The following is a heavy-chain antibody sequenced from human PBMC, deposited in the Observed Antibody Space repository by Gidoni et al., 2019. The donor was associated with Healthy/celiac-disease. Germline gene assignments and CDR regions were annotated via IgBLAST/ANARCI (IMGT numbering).Heavy chain of an antibody. J-gene: IGHJ4*02. CDR1: GFTFSSYG. V-gene: IGHV3-30*18. CDR3: AKDNQPLPSDY. CDR2: ISYDGSNK. D-gene: IGHD2-2*01. Sequence: QVQLVESGGGVVQPGRSLRLSCAASGFTFSSYGMHWVRQAPGKGLEWVAVISYDGSNKYYADSVKGRFTISRDNSKNTLYLQMNSLRAEDTAVYYCAKDNQPLPSDYWGQGTLVTVSS.